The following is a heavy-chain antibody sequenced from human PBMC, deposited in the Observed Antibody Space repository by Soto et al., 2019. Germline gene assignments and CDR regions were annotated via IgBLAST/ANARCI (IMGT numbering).Heavy chain of an antibody. V-gene: IGHV5-51*01. CDR2: IYPGDSET. Sequence: EVQLVQSGVQVKKPGESLKISCQTSGYTFSHNWIGWLRQMPGKGLEWVGIIYPGDSETRYGPSCQGQVTISPDRSLNTAYLQWRSLQASDTAIYSCERLLDSWGEPHYFDSWGQGTVVSVSS. D-gene: IGHD3-16*01. CDR3: ERLLDSWGEPHYFDS. J-gene: IGHJ4*02. CDR1: GYTFSHNW.